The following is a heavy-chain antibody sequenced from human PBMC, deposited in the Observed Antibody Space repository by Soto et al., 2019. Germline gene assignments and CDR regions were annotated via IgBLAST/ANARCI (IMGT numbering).Heavy chain of an antibody. Sequence: GALRLSCAASGFTFSSYGMHWVRQAPGKGLEWVAVISYDGSNKYYADSVKGRFTISRDNSKNTLYLQMNSLRAEDTAVYYCAKDLTKQYCSSTSCFYGMDVWGQGTTVTVSS. V-gene: IGHV3-30*18. CDR2: ISYDGSNK. CDR1: GFTFSSYG. CDR3: AKDLTKQYCSSTSCFYGMDV. D-gene: IGHD2-2*01. J-gene: IGHJ6*02.